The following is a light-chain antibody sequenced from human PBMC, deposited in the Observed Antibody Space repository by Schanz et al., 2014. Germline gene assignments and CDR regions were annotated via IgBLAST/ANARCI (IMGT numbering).Light chain of an antibody. CDR1: QSVSSNS. J-gene: IGKJ3*01. V-gene: IGKV3-20*01. Sequence: EVVLTQSPGTLSLSPGERATLSCRASQSVSSNSLAWYQQTPGQAPRLLIYGASSRATGIPDRFSGSGSGTDFTLTISRLEPVDFGVYYCQQYGSSPPVTFGPGTKVDIK. CDR3: QQYGSSPPVT. CDR2: GAS.